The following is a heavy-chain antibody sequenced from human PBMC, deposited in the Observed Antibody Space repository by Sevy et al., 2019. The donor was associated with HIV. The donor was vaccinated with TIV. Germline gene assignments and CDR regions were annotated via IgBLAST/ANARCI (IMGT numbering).Heavy chain of an antibody. CDR1: GFTFNSYA. CDR2: IRGAGSIT. CDR3: ARNFVPDTTSYFGPLDY. D-gene: IGHD3-9*01. J-gene: IGHJ4*02. Sequence: GGSLRLSCAASGFTFNSYAMNWVRQAPGKGLEWLSAIRGAGSITFYAYSVKGRFTISRDNSRNTLYLQMNSLRAEDTAIYYCARNFVPDTTSYFGPLDYWGRGTLVTVSS. V-gene: IGHV3-23*01.